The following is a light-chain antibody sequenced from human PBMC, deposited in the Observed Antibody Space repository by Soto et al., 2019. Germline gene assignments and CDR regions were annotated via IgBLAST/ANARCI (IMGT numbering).Light chain of an antibody. CDR1: SGHSTYA. CDR2: VNSDGSH. Sequence: QLVLTQSPSASASLGASVKLTCTLSSGHSTYAIAWHQQQPEKGPRYLMKVNSDGSHNKGDGIPDRFSASSSGTERYLTISSLQSEDEADYYCQTWGTGIQVFGGGTKLTVL. J-gene: IGLJ3*02. V-gene: IGLV4-69*01. CDR3: QTWGTGIQV.